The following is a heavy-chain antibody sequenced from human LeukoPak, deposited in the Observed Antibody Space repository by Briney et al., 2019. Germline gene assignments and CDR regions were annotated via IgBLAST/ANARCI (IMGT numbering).Heavy chain of an antibody. CDR3: ARDAGDIVVVPAALAY. J-gene: IGHJ4*02. D-gene: IGHD2-2*01. Sequence: ASVKVSCKASGYTFTSYGISWVRQAPGQGLEWMGWISAYNGNTNYAQKLQGRVTMTTDTSTSTAYMELRSLRSDDTAVYYCARDAGDIVVVPAALAYWGQGTLVTVSS. V-gene: IGHV1-18*01. CDR2: ISAYNGNT. CDR1: GYTFTSYG.